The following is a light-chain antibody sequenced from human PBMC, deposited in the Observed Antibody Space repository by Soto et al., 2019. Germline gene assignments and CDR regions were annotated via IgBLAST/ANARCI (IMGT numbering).Light chain of an antibody. CDR2: GAS. CDR3: LQYNNGPYT. V-gene: IGKV3-15*01. Sequence: EIVMTQSPATLSVSPGERVTLSCRASQSVNSNLAWYQQKPGQAPRLLIYGASTKASGIPARFSGSGSGTEFTLTISSLQSENLAVYVCLQYNNGPYTFGQGTKLETK. J-gene: IGKJ2*01. CDR1: QSVNSN.